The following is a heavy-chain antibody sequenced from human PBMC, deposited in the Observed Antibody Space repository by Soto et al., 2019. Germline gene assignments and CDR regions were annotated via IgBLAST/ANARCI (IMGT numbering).Heavy chain of an antibody. J-gene: IGHJ5*02. CDR2: IKSKINGGTT. D-gene: IGHD3-3*01. CDR3: ARGVIFGVETIWFDP. V-gene: IGHV3-15*07. CDR1: GFAFSNAW. Sequence: PGGSLRLSCGASGFAFSNAWINWVRQAPGKGLEWVGRIKSKINGGTTDFAASVKGRFAISRDDSKNIVYLQMNSLKTEDTGIYYCARGVIFGVETIWFDPWGQGTLVTVSS.